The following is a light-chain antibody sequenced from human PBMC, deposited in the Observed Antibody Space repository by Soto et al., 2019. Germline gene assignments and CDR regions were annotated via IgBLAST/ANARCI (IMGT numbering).Light chain of an antibody. CDR1: QSVSSTY. Sequence: EIVLTQSPGTLSLSPGERATLSCRASQSVSSTYLAWYQQKPGQAPRLLIYGASSRATGIPDRFSGSGSGTDFTLTISRLEPEDFAVYYCHQYGWSPQWTFGQGTKVEIK. V-gene: IGKV3-20*01. CDR3: HQYGWSPQWT. CDR2: GAS. J-gene: IGKJ1*01.